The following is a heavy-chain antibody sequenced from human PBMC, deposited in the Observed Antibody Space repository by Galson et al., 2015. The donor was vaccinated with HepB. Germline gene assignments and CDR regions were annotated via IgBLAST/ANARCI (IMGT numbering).Heavy chain of an antibody. J-gene: IGHJ3*02. D-gene: IGHD2-2*01. CDR1: RGTFSSYT. CDR2: IIPILGIA. CDR3: ARDRDYQHAFDI. V-gene: IGHV1-69*04. Sequence: SVKVSCKASRGTFSSYTISWVRQAPGQGLEWMGRIIPILGIANYAQKFQGRVTITADKSTSTAYMELSSLRSEDTAVYYCARDRDYQHAFDIWGQGTMVTVSS.